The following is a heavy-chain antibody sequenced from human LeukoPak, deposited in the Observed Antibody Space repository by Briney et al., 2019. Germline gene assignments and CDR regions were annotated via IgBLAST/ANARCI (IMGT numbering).Heavy chain of an antibody. V-gene: IGHV3-21*01. CDR2: ISSSSSYI. J-gene: IGHJ6*02. D-gene: IGHD3-9*01. CDR3: ARDQGRYFDHGMDV. Sequence: GGSLRLSCAASGFTFSSYSMNWVRQAPGKGLEWVSSISSSSSYIYYADSVKGRFTISRDNAKNSLYLQMNSLRAEDTAVYYCARDQGRYFDHGMDVWGQGTTVTVSS. CDR1: GFTFSSYS.